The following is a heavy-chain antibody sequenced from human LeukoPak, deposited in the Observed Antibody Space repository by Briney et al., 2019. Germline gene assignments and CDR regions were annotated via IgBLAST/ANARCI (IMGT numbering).Heavy chain of an antibody. CDR2: ISGDSAFT. CDR3: ARKLLHYDRDGPSFDY. V-gene: IGHV3-23*01. Sequence: PGGSLRLSCAASGSTFSTYALSWVRQAPGQGLEWVSAISGDSAFTYYTDAAKGRFTISRDNSKYTLYLQMNSLRAEDTAVYYCARKLLHYDRDGPSFDYWGQGTLVTVSS. D-gene: IGHD3-22*01. J-gene: IGHJ4*02. CDR1: GSTFSTYA.